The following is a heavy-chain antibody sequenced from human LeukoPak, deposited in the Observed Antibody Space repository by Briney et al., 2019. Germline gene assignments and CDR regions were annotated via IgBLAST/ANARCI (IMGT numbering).Heavy chain of an antibody. V-gene: IGHV3-66*01. J-gene: IGHJ4*02. Sequence: PGGSLRLSCEASGFTVSSNYMSWVRQAQGKGLEWVSVIYSGGSTSYADSVKGRFTISRDNSKNTLYLQMNSLRAEDTAVYYCAREYIGSGWEYYFDYWGQGTLVTVSS. CDR3: AREYIGSGWEYYFDY. CDR2: IYSGGST. D-gene: IGHD6-19*01. CDR1: GFTVSSNY.